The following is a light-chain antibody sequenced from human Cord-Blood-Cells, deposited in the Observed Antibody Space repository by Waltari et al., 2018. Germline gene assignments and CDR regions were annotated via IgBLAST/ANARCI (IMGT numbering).Light chain of an antibody. CDR2: EGS. Sequence: QSALTQPASVSGSPGQSITISCTGTISDVGSYNLVAWYQQHPGKAPKLMIYEGSKRHSGVSNRFSGSKSGNTASLTISGLQAEDEADYYCCSYAGSRVFGGGTKLTVL. CDR1: ISDVGSYNL. V-gene: IGLV2-23*01. J-gene: IGLJ3*02. CDR3: CSYAGSRV.